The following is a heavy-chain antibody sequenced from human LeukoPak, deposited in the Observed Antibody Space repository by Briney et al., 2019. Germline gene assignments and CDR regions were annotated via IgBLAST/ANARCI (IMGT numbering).Heavy chain of an antibody. J-gene: IGHJ4*02. Sequence: PGGSLRLSCAASGFTVSNTYMAWVRQAPGKGLEWVSFMYSEDNKYYADSVKGRFTVSRDNAKNTLYLQVNNLRAEDTAVYYCARGPSSNWSGLDFWGQGTLLTVSS. D-gene: IGHD6-13*01. CDR2: MYSEDNK. CDR3: ARGPSSNWSGLDF. V-gene: IGHV3-53*01. CDR1: GFTVSNTY.